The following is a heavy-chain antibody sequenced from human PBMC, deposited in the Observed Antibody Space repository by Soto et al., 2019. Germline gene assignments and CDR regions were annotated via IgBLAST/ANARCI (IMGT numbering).Heavy chain of an antibody. V-gene: IGHV3-15*01. CDR2: IKTKTERGTT. J-gene: IGHJ4*02. Sequence: GGSLRLSCAASGFTFSNVWMSWVRQAPGKGLEWLGLIKTKTERGTTDYAAPVRGRFTISRDDSRTTLYLQMNSLRIEDTAVYYRTTGLFDGSSNTHYWGQGTLVTVSS. D-gene: IGHD6-6*01. CDR1: GFTFSNVW. CDR3: TTGLFDGSSNTHY.